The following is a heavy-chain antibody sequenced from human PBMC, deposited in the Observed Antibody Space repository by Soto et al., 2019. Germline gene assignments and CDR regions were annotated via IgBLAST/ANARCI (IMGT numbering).Heavy chain of an antibody. CDR1: GFSLSSYG. V-gene: IGHV3-33*01. CDR3: AREIGYSRTWPSY. CDR2: IGFDGNND. J-gene: IGHJ4*02. D-gene: IGHD6-13*01. Sequence: QVQLVESGGGVVQPGRSLRLSCAASGFSLSSYGMHWVRQAPGKGLEWVAVIGFDGNNDYYADSVKGRFTVSRDNSRNTLFLQMNSLRVEDTAVYYCAREIGYSRTWPSYWGQGTLVTVSS.